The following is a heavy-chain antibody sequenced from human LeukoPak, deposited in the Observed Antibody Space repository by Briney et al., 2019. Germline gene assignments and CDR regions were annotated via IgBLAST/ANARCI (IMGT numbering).Heavy chain of an antibody. D-gene: IGHD3-10*01. CDR2: ISSDGGST. CDR3: VKDQSGSGRW. Sequence: VGSLRLSCSASGFTFSTYGMHWVRQAPGKGLEYVSSISSDGGSTYYADAVKGRFTISRDNSKNTLYLQVNSLSPEDTAVYYCVKDQSGSGRWWGQGTLVTVSS. CDR1: GFTFSTYG. J-gene: IGHJ4*02. V-gene: IGHV3-64D*06.